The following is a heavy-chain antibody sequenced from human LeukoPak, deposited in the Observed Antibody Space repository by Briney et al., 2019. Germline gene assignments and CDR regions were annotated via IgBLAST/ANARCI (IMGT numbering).Heavy chain of an antibody. J-gene: IGHJ4*02. D-gene: IGHD1-26*01. CDR3: ARGGQVGPLDY. Sequence: SETLSLTCTVSGYSISSGYYWGWIRQPPGKGLEWIGSIYHSGSTYYNPSLKSRVTISVDTSKNQFSLKLSSVTAADTAVYYCARGGQVGPLDYWGQGTLVTVSS. CDR2: IYHSGST. CDR1: GYSISSGYY. V-gene: IGHV4-38-2*02.